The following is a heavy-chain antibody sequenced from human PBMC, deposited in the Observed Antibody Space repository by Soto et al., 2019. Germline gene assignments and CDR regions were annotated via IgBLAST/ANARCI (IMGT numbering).Heavy chain of an antibody. Sequence: GGSLRLSCAASGFTFSSYAMSWVRQAPGKGLEWVSAISGSGGSTYYADSVKGRFTISRDNSKNTLYLQMNSLRAEDTAVYYCATDGLDYYGSGSYWVYYFDYWGQGTLVTVSS. CDR2: ISGSGGST. J-gene: IGHJ4*02. D-gene: IGHD3-10*01. V-gene: IGHV3-23*01. CDR3: ATDGLDYYGSGSYWVYYFDY. CDR1: GFTFSSYA.